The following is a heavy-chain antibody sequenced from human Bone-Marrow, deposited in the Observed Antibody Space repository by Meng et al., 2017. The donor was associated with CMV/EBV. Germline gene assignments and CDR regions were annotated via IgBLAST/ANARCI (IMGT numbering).Heavy chain of an antibody. V-gene: IGHV4-38-2*02. CDR2: IYHSGST. D-gene: IGHD3-3*01. Sequence: SETRSLTGTVSGYSISSGYYWGWIRQPPGKGLEWIGGIYHSGSTNYNPSLKSRVTISVTTSKNQFSLKLSSVTAADTAVYYCARGGGGYYASVGWFDPWGQGTLVTVSS. CDR3: ARGGGGYYASVGWFDP. CDR1: GYSISSGYY. J-gene: IGHJ5*02.